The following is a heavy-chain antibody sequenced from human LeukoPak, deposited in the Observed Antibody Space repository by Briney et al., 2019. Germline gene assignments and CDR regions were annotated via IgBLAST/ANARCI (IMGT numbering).Heavy chain of an antibody. CDR3: AKDKGYSSGWYLLDP. CDR1: GFTFSTYA. J-gene: IGHJ5*02. CDR2: ISGSGDNT. D-gene: IGHD6-19*01. Sequence: GGSLRLSCAASGFTFSTYAMNWVRQAPGKGLEWVSAISGSGDNTYHADSVEGRFSISRDNSKNTLYLQMNNLRAEDTAVYYCAKDKGYSSGWYLLDPWGQGTLVTVSS. V-gene: IGHV3-23*01.